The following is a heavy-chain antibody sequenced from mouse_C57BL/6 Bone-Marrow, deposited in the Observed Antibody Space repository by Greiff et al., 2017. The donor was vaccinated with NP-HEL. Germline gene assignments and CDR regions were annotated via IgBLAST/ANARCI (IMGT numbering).Heavy chain of an antibody. CDR3: ARRGYYTDYAMDY. J-gene: IGHJ4*01. D-gene: IGHD2-12*01. Sequence: VQLQQPGAELVKPGASVKLSCKASGYTFTSYWMHWVKQRPGQGLEWIGMIHPNSGSTNYNEKFKSKATLTVDKSSSTAYMQLSSLTSEDSAVYYCARRGYYTDYAMDYWGQGTSVTVSS. V-gene: IGHV1-64*01. CDR2: IHPNSGST. CDR1: GYTFTSYW.